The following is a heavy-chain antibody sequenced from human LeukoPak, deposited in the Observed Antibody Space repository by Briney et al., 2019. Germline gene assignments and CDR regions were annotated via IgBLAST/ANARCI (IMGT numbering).Heavy chain of an antibody. V-gene: IGHV4-39*01. CDR3: ARHRCSGGSCLNWFDP. J-gene: IGHJ5*02. Sequence: PSETLSLTCTVSGGSISSSSYYWGWIRQPPGKGLEWIGGIYYSGSTYYNPSLKSRVTISVDTSKNQFSLKLSSVTAADTAVYYCARHRCSGGSCLNWFDPWGQGTLVTVSS. CDR2: IYYSGST. CDR1: GGSISSSSYY. D-gene: IGHD2-15*01.